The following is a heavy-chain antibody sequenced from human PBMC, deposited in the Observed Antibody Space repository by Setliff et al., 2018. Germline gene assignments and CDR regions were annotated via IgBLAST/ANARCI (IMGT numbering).Heavy chain of an antibody. V-gene: IGHV4-4*07. J-gene: IGHJ4*02. CDR3: VRHLWGRWMAASSDYFDY. CDR1: GDPINSYY. Sequence: SETLSLTCSVSGDPINSYYWTWVRQSAGKGLEWIGRIYGGGTTNYNPSLKTRLTLSIDYSKNQLSLELSSVTAADTAVYYCVRHLWGRWMAASSDYFDYWGQGSLVTVSS. D-gene: IGHD3-3*02. CDR2: IYGGGTT.